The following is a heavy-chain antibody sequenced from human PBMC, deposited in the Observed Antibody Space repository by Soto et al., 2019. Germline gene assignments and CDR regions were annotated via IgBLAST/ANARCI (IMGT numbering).Heavy chain of an antibody. V-gene: IGHV1-18*01. CDR1: GYTFTSYG. CDR2: ISAYNGNT. J-gene: IGHJ5*02. Sequence: GASVKVSCKASGYTFTSYGISWVRQAPGQGLEWMGWISAYNGNTNYAQKLQGRVTMTTDTSTSTAYMELRSLRSDDAAVYYCARDSYYDFWSGQGSWFDPWGQGTLVTVSS. D-gene: IGHD3-3*01. CDR3: ARDSYYDFWSGQGSWFDP.